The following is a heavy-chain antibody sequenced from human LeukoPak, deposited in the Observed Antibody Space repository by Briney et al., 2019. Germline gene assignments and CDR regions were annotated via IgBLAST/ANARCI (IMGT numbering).Heavy chain of an antibody. V-gene: IGHV3-74*01. CDR1: GFTFSNYW. CDR3: ARDLGQHYDTSDNWFDP. D-gene: IGHD3-22*01. J-gene: IGHJ5*02. Sequence: GGSLRLSCAASGFTFSNYWMHWVRQAPGKGLVWVSRINSDGINTSYADSVKGRFTISRDNAKNTLNLQMNSLRAEDTAVYYCARDLGQHYDTSDNWFDPWGQGTLVTVSS. CDR2: INSDGINT.